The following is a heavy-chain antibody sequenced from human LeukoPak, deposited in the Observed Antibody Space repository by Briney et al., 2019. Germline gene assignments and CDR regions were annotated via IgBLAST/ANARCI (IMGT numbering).Heavy chain of an antibody. CDR2: ILYDGTDK. V-gene: IGHV3-30*04. J-gene: IGHJ4*02. D-gene: IGHD1-26*01. Sequence: GRSLRLSCAASGFTFSTYAMHWVRQAPGKGLEWVALILYDGTDKYYADSVKGRFTISRDNAMNTLYLQMNSLRAEDSALYYCTRDMQGSRLYLVGSQNDWGQGTLVTVPS. CDR3: TRDMQGSRLYLVGSQND. CDR1: GFTFSTYA.